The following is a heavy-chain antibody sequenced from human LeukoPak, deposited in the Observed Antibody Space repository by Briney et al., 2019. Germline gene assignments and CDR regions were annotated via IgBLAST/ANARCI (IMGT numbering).Heavy chain of an antibody. V-gene: IGHV1-69*05. CDR1: GYTFTSYY. CDR2: IIPIFGTA. Sequence: GASVKVSCKASGYTFTSYYMHWVRQAPGQGLEWMGGIIPIFGTANYAQKFQGRVTITTDESTSTAYMELSSLRSEDTAVYYCARSRGYSYGYPDYWGQGTLVTVSS. J-gene: IGHJ4*02. D-gene: IGHD5-18*01. CDR3: ARSRGYSYGYPDY.